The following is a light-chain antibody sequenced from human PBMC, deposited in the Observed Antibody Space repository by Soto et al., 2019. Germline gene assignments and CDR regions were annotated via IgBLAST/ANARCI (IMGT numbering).Light chain of an antibody. CDR3: AAWDVSLNGFWV. J-gene: IGLJ3*02. CDR2: SNN. V-gene: IGLV1-44*01. CDR1: SSNIGSNT. Sequence: QSVLTQPPSASGTPGQRVTISCSGSSSNIGSNTVNWYQQLPGTAPKLLIYSNNQRPSGVPDRFSGSKSGTSASLAISGLQSEEEADYYCAAWDVSLNGFWVFGGGTKVTVL.